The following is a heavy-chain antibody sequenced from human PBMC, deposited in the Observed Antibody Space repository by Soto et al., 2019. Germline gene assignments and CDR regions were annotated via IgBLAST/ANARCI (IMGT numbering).Heavy chain of an antibody. V-gene: IGHV4-31*03. CDR3: ARGSWNYGRGAFDY. D-gene: IGHD1-7*01. J-gene: IGHJ4*02. Sequence: QVQLQESGPGLVKPSQTLSLTCTVSGGSISSGGYYWSWIRQHPGKGLEWIGYIYYSGSTYYNPSLKRRVTISVDTSKNQFSLELSSVTAADTAVYYCARGSWNYGRGAFDYWGQGTLVTVSS. CDR1: GGSISSGGYY. CDR2: IYYSGST.